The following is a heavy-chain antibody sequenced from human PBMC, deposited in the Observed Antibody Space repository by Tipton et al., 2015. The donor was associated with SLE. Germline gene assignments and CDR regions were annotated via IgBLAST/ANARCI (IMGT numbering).Heavy chain of an antibody. J-gene: IGHJ5*02. Sequence: TLSLTCTVSGGSISSYYWSWIRQPPGKGLEGVGYIYNSGNTNYNPSLKRRVTISVDTSKKQFSLKLSSVTAADTAVYYCAWEPYYYDSSGYYVSWFDPWGQGTLVTVSS. CDR3: AWEPYYYDSSGYYVSWFDP. V-gene: IGHV4-4*08. CDR2: IYNSGNT. CDR1: GGSISSYY. D-gene: IGHD3-22*01.